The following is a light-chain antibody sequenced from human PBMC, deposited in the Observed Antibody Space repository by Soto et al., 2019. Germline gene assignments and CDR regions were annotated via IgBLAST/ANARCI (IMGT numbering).Light chain of an antibody. CDR1: SSDVGGYNY. CDR3: SSYTSSSTLEYV. J-gene: IGLJ1*01. V-gene: IGLV2-14*01. CDR2: DVS. Sequence: SVLTQPASVSGSPGQSITISCTGTSSDVGGYNYVSWYQQHPGKAPKLMIYDVSNRPSGVSNRFSGPKSGNTASLTISGLQAEDEADYYCSSYTSSSTLEYVFGTGTKVTVL.